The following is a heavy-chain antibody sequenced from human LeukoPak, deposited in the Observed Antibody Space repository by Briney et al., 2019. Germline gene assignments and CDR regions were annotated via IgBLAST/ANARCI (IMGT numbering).Heavy chain of an antibody. CDR1: GFTFSSYG. D-gene: IGHD3-3*01. V-gene: IGHV3-30*18. Sequence: PWGSLRLSCAASGFTFSSYGMHWVRQAPGKGLEWVAVISYDGSNKYYADSVKGRFTISRDNSKNTLYLQMNSLRAEDTAVYYCAKDSDFWSGYYPVHFDYWGQGTLVTVSS. CDR2: ISYDGSNK. CDR3: AKDSDFWSGYYPVHFDY. J-gene: IGHJ4*02.